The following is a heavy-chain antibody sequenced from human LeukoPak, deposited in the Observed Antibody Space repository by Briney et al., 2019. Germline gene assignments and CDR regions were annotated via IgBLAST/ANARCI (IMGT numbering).Heavy chain of an antibody. V-gene: IGHV3-53*01. CDR3: ATSIREYYYDSSGKTPPVDY. CDR1: GVTVSRNY. J-gene: IGHJ4*02. D-gene: IGHD3-22*01. Sequence: GGSLRLSCAASGVTVSRNYMSWVRQAPGKGLEWVSVIYSGGSTYYADSVKGRFTISRDNSKNTLYLQMNSLRAEDTAVYYCATSIREYYYDSSGKTPPVDYWGQGTLVTVS. CDR2: IYSGGST.